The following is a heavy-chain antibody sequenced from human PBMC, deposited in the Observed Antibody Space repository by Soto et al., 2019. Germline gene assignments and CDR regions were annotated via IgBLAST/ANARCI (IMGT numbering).Heavy chain of an antibody. CDR2: INSDGSST. CDR1: GFTFSSYW. J-gene: IGHJ4*02. Sequence: EVQLVESGGGLVQPGGSLRLSCAASGFTFSSYWMHWVRQAPGKGLVWVSRINSDGSSTSYPDSVNGRFTISRDNAKNALYLQMNSLRAEDTAVYYCVRTSLVVAAATREDYWGQGTLVSVSS. V-gene: IGHV3-74*01. CDR3: VRTSLVVAAATREDY. D-gene: IGHD2-15*01.